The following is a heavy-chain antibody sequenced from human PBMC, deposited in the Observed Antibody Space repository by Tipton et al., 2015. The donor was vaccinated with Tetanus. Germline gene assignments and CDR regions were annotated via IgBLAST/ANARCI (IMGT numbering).Heavy chain of an antibody. CDR2: IYYSGST. CDR3: ARSRGSGSYFDY. D-gene: IGHD1-26*01. CDR1: GGSISSYY. V-gene: IGHV4-59*01. J-gene: IGHJ4*02. Sequence: TLSLTCTVSGGSISSYYWSWIRQPPGKGLEWIGYIYYSGSTKYNPSLKSRVTISVDTSKNQFSLKLSSVTAADTAVYYCARSRGSGSYFDYWGQGTLVTVSS.